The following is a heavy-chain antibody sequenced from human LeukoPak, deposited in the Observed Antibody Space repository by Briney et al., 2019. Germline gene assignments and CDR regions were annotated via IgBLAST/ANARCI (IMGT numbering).Heavy chain of an antibody. Sequence: GASVKVSCKASGYTFTSYGISWVRQAPGQGLEWMGWISAYNGNTNYAQKLQGRVTMTTDTSTSTAYMELRSLRSDDTAVYYCARADLVVITQSLDYWGQGTLVTVSS. CDR3: ARADLVVITQSLDY. D-gene: IGHD3-22*01. CDR1: GYTFTSYG. J-gene: IGHJ4*02. CDR2: ISAYNGNT. V-gene: IGHV1-18*01.